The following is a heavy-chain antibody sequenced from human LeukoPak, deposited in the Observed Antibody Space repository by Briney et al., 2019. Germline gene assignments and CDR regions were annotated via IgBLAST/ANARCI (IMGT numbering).Heavy chain of an antibody. V-gene: IGHV4-34*01. CDR2: INHSGST. Sequence: ETLSLTCAVYGGSFSGYYWSWIRQPPGKGLEWIGEINHSGSTNYNPSLKSRVTISVDTSKNQFSLKLSSVTAADTAVYYCARRVAVANYYYYYMDVWGKGTTVTISS. CDR1: GGSFSGYY. CDR3: ARRVAVANYYYYYMDV. J-gene: IGHJ6*03. D-gene: IGHD6-19*01.